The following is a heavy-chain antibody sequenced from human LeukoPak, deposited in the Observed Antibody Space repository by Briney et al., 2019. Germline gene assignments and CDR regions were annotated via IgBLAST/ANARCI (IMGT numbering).Heavy chain of an antibody. CDR3: ARDSPTGLTDWFDP. Sequence: ASVRVSCKASGYTFTSYGISWVRQAPGQGLEWMGWISAYNGNTNYAQKLQGRVTMTTDTSTSTAYMELRSLRSDDTAVYYCARDSPTGLTDWFDPWGQGTLVTVSS. CDR1: GYTFTSYG. J-gene: IGHJ5*02. D-gene: IGHD2-8*02. CDR2: ISAYNGNT. V-gene: IGHV1-18*01.